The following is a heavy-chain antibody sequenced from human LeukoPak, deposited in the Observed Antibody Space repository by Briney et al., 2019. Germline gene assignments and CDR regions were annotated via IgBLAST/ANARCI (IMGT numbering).Heavy chain of an antibody. J-gene: IGHJ4*02. CDR3: ARDLGYGGNPFDY. V-gene: IGHV3-7*03. Sequence: GGSLRLSCAASGFTFSSYWMSWVRQAPGKGLEWVANIKQGGSGKYYVDSVKGRFTISRDDAKNSLYLQMNSLRAEDTAVYYCARDLGYGGNPFDYWGQGTLVTVSS. CDR1: GFTFSSYW. CDR2: IKQGGSGK. D-gene: IGHD4-23*01.